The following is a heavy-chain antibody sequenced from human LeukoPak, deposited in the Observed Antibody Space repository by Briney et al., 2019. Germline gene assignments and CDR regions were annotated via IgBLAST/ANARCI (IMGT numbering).Heavy chain of an antibody. Sequence: SQTLSLTCTVSGGSISSGGYYWSWIRQPPGKGLEWIGYIYHSGSTYYNPSLKSRVTISVDRSKNQFSLKLSSVTAADTAVYYCALGGKWELPYFDYWGQGTLVTVSS. CDR3: ALGGKWELPYFDY. D-gene: IGHD1-26*01. CDR1: GGSISSGGYY. CDR2: IYHSGST. V-gene: IGHV4-30-2*01. J-gene: IGHJ4*02.